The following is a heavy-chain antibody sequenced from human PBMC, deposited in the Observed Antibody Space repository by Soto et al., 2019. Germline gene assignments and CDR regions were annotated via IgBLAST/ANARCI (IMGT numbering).Heavy chain of an antibody. D-gene: IGHD3-9*01. CDR3: ARESGGADILTGSVYYYMDV. CDR1: GGTFSSYT. V-gene: IGHV1-69*04. CDR2: IIPILGIA. J-gene: IGHJ6*03. Sequence: GASVKVSCKASGGTFSSYTISWVRQAPGQGLEWMGRIIPILGIANYAQKFQGRVTITADKSTSTAYMELSSLRSEDTAVYYCARESGGADILTGSVYYYMDVWGKGTTVTVSS.